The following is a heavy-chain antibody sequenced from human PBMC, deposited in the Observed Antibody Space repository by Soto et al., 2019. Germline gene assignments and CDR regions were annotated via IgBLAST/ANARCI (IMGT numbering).Heavy chain of an antibody. V-gene: IGHV3-15*01. J-gene: IGHJ4*02. CDR3: TTGCSSTSCYAPF. CDR2: IKSKTDGGTT. Sequence: EVQLVESGGGLVKPGGSLRLSCAASGFTFSNAWMSWVRQAPGKGLEWVGRIKSKTDGGTTDYAAPVKGRFTISRDDSKNTLYLQMNSLKTEGTAVYYCTTGCSSTSCYAPFWGQGTLVTVSS. CDR1: GFTFSNAW. D-gene: IGHD2-2*01.